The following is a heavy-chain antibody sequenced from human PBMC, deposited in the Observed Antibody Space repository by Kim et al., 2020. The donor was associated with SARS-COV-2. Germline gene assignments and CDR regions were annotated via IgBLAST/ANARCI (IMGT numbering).Heavy chain of an antibody. J-gene: IGHJ4*02. Sequence: YSADSVKGLFTISRDNSKYTLYLQMNSLRAEDSAVYYCAKPIAVAGIVKDYWGQGTLVTVSS. V-gene: IGHV3-23*01. CDR3: AKPIAVAGIVKDY. D-gene: IGHD6-19*01.